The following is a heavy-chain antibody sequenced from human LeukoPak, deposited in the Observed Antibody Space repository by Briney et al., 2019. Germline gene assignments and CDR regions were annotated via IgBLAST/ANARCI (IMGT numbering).Heavy chain of an antibody. CDR1: GGSISSSS. D-gene: IGHD3-22*01. V-gene: IGHV3-30*18. CDR3: AKDRHDYYDSSGYYGG. CDR2: ISYDGSNK. J-gene: IGHJ4*02. Sequence: LSLTCTVSGGSISSSSYYWGWIRQPPGKGLEWVAVISYDGSNKYYADSVKGRFTISRDNSKNTLYLQMNSLRAEDTAVYYCAKDRHDYYDSSGYYGGWGQGALVTVSS.